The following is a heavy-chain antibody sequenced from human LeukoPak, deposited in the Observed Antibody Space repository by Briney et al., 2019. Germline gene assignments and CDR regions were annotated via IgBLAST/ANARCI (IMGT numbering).Heavy chain of an antibody. J-gene: IGHJ1*01. CDR1: GFTFSSYS. D-gene: IGHD3-16*01. CDR2: ISPSGDIT. V-gene: IGHV3-23*01. Sequence: GGSLRLSCAASGFTFSSYSMNWVRQAPGKGLGWVSGISPSGDITYYTDSVRGRFTISRDNFKNTLSLQVNSLRAEDTAMYYCAKDDDWGRYKHWGQGTLVTVSS. CDR3: AKDDDWGRYKH.